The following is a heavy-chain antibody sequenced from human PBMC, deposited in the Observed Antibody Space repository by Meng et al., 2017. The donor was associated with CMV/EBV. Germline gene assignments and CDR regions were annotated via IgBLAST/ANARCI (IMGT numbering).Heavy chain of an antibody. Sequence: GESLKISCAASGFTFSGYWMHWVRQAPGKGLVWVSRINSDGSSTSYADSVKGRFTISRDNAKNSLYLQMNSLRAEDTAVYYCARGAFIVGATRYYGMDVWGQGTTVTVSS. V-gene: IGHV3-74*01. J-gene: IGHJ6*02. CDR1: GFTFSGYW. D-gene: IGHD1-26*01. CDR2: INSDGSST. CDR3: ARGAFIVGATRYYGMDV.